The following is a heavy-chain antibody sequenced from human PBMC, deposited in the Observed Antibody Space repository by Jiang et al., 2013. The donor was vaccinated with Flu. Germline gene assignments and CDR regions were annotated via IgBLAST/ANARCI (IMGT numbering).Heavy chain of an antibody. CDR3: ARDVKTGYYLRESPGIDWFDP. Sequence: PGLVKPSETLSLTCAVSGYSVYSGYYWGWIRQPPGKGLEWIGSIYHSGHTYYNPSLKSRVTISVDRSKNQFSLKVSSVTATDTAVYYCARDVKTGYYLRESPGIDWFDPWGQGTLVTVSS. J-gene: IGHJ5*02. D-gene: IGHD3-9*01. CDR2: IYHSGHT. V-gene: IGHV4-38-2*02. CDR1: GYSVYSGYY.